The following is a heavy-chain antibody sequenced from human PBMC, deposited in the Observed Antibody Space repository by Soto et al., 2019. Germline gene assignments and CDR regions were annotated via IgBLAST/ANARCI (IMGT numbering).Heavy chain of an antibody. D-gene: IGHD5-12*01. CDR1: GGSISRSSFY. CDR2: IFSSGRT. J-gene: IGHJ4*02. CDR3: ARHQPPGGYDGADYFDD. V-gene: IGHV4-39*01. Sequence: QLQLQESGPGLVKPSETLSLTCSVSGGSISRSSFYWGWIRQPPGKGLEWFGSIFSSGRTYYNPSLQSRVTISVDTSKNELSLTLISVTAADTAVYFCARHQPPGGYDGADYFDDWGRGTLVTISS.